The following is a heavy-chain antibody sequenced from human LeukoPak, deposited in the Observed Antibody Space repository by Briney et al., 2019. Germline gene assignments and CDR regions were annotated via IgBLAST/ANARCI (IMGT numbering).Heavy chain of an antibody. V-gene: IGHV3-23*01. Sequence: GGSLRLSCAASGFTFNYYAMNWVRQAPGKGLEWVSAILGGGDTTSYADSVKGRFTISRDNSKNTLYLQMNSLTAEDTAVYYCASQGRWLQFSPFDYWGQGTLVTVSS. CDR3: ASQGRWLQFSPFDY. CDR1: GFTFNYYA. D-gene: IGHD5-24*01. CDR2: ILGGGDTT. J-gene: IGHJ4*02.